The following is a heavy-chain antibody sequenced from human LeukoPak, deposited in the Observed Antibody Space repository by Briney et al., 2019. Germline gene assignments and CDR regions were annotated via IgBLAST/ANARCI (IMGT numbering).Heavy chain of an antibody. CDR3: AREGGATVTRYYYYYMDV. Sequence: PGRSLRLSCAASGFTFSSYAMHWVRQAPGKGLEWVANIKEDAGEIYYVDSVKGRFTISRDNAKNSLYLQMNSLRAEDTAVYYCAREGGATVTRYYYYYMDVWGKGTTVTVSS. V-gene: IGHV3-7*01. CDR1: GFTFSSYA. D-gene: IGHD4-11*01. J-gene: IGHJ6*03. CDR2: IKEDAGEI.